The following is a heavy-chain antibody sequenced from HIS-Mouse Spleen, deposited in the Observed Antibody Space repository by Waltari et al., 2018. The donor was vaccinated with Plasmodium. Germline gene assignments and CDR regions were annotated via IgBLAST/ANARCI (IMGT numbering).Heavy chain of an antibody. J-gene: IGHJ4*02. D-gene: IGHD6-19*01. CDR1: GFNVTGNY. CDR2: IYSGGST. CDR3: AWCSSGWYYFDY. Sequence: EVQLVETVGGLIRTGGSLRFYCAASGFNVTGNYMSWVRKAPGKGLEWVSVIYSGGSTYDADSVKGRFTISRDNSKNTLYLQMNSLRAEDTAVYYCAWCSSGWYYFDYWGQGTLVTVSS. V-gene: IGHV3-53*02.